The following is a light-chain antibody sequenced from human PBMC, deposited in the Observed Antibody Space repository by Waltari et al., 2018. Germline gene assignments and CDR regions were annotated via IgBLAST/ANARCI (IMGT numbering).Light chain of an antibody. Sequence: SYVLTQPPSVSVAPRATARITCGGATIGSYSVPWYQQKPGQAPVLVIFYDSDRPSGIPERFSGSNSGNTATLTISRVEAGDEANYYCQVWHAAIDPGVFGTGTEVTV. V-gene: IGLV3-21*04. CDR2: YDS. J-gene: IGLJ1*01. CDR3: QVWHAAIDPGV. CDR1: TIGSYS.